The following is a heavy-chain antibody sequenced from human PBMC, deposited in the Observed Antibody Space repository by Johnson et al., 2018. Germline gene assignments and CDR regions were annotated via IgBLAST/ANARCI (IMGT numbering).Heavy chain of an antibody. J-gene: IGHJ6*03. CDR2: ISSSSSTI. CDR3: ARERRGYYYYYMDV. Sequence: VQLVQSGGGLVQPGGSLRLSCAASGFTFSSYSMNWVRQAPGKGLEWVSYISSSSSTIYYADSVKGRFTISRDNAKNALYLQMNSLRAEDTAVYYCARERRGYYYYYMDVWGKGTKVTVSS. V-gene: IGHV3-48*01. CDR1: GFTFSSYS.